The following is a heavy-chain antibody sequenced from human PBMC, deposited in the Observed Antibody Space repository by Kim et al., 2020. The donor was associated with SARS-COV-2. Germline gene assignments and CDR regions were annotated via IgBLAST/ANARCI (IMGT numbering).Heavy chain of an antibody. Sequence: GGSLRLSCAASGFTFSSYAMHWVRQAPGKGLEWVAVISYDGSNKYYADSVKGRFTISRDNSKNTLYLQMNSLRAEDTAVYYCARVHQLRSFPGYYYYGMDVWGQGTTVTVSS. CDR3: ARVHQLRSFPGYYYYGMDV. J-gene: IGHJ6*02. CDR2: ISYDGSNK. V-gene: IGHV3-30*04. CDR1: GFTFSSYA. D-gene: IGHD2-2*01.